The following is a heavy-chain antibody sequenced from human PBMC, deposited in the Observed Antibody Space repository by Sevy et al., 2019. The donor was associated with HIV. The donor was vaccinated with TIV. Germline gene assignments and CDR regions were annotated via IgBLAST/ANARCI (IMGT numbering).Heavy chain of an antibody. J-gene: IGHJ6*02. V-gene: IGHV3-21*01. CDR2: ISGLSNYI. D-gene: IGHD3-16*01. Sequence: GGSLRLSCAASGFTFSDYYMNWVRQAPGKGLEWVSSISGLSNYIYYADSVKGRFTISRDNSKNTLYLQMNSLRAEDTAVYYCAKSEGSYVYYYYGMDVWGQGTTVTVSS. CDR3: AKSEGSYVYYYYGMDV. CDR1: GFTFSDYY.